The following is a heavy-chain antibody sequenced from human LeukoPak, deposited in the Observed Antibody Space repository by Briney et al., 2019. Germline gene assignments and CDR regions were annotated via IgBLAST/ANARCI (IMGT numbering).Heavy chain of an antibody. V-gene: IGHV3-21*01. D-gene: IGHD2-2*01. Sequence: PGGSLRLSCAASGFTFSNYNMNWVRQAPGKGLEWVSSISSSSSYIYYADSVKGRFTISRDNAKNSLYLQMNSLRAEDTAVYYCARAQPAAIEGPGFDCWGQGTLVTVSS. CDR2: ISSSSSYI. CDR3: ARAQPAAIEGPGFDC. CDR1: GFTFSNYN. J-gene: IGHJ4*02.